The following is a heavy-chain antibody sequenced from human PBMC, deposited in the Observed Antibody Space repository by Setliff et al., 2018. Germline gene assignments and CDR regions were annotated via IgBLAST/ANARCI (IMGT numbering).Heavy chain of an antibody. V-gene: IGHV3-21*01. CDR2: IGRSSTYM. CDR1: GFTFATYS. Sequence: LRLSCAASGFTFATYSMHWVRQAPGKGLEWVSSIGRSSTYMHYAGSLKGRLTISRDSAKNSVFLQMSSLRIEDTAVYYCARAPGDYDYWYFDVWGRGTLVTVSS. CDR3: ARAPGDYDYWYFDV. J-gene: IGHJ2*01. D-gene: IGHD4-17*01.